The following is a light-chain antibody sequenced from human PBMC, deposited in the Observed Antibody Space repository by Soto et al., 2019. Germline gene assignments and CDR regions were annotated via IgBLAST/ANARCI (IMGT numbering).Light chain of an antibody. CDR3: CSYTSGTSV. V-gene: IGLV2-14*01. J-gene: IGLJ1*01. CDR2: EVT. Sequence: QSALTQPASVSGSPGQSITLSCTGTSTDVNGRNYVSWYQQHPGKAPKVIIYEVTNRPSGIPHRFSGSKSGNTASLTISGLQAEDEADYYCCSYTSGTSVFGTGTKLTVL. CDR1: STDVNGRNY.